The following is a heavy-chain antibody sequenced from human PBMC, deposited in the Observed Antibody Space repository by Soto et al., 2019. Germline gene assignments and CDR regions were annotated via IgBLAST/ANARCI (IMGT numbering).Heavy chain of an antibody. J-gene: IGHJ4*02. CDR2: IRSKAHGGTA. CDR1: GFASGDDF. V-gene: IGHV3-49*03. Sequence: PGGSLRLSCTASGFASGDDFMSWFRQAPGKGLEWVGFIRSKAHGGTAEYAAFVKGRYTISRDDSKSIAYLQMNSLKIEDTAVYYCSRGGWYAAYWGQGTLVTVSS. CDR3: SRGGWYAAY. D-gene: IGHD6-19*01.